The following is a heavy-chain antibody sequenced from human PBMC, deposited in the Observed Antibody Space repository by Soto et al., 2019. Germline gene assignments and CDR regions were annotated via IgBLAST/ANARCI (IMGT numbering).Heavy chain of an antibody. Sequence: SATLCLTWTVSGGFISSYYWSWIRQPPGKGLEWIGYIYYSGSTNYNPSLKSRVTISVDTSKNQFSLKLSSVTAADTAVYYCARNKLVATRRFAFDIWGQGTMVTVSS. CDR1: GGFISSYY. CDR3: ARNKLVATRRFAFDI. CDR2: IYYSGST. D-gene: IGHD5-12*01. V-gene: IGHV4-59*01. J-gene: IGHJ3*02.